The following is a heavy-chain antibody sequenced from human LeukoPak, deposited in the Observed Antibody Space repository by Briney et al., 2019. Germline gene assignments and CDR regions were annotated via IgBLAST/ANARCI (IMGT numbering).Heavy chain of an antibody. D-gene: IGHD3-16*01. V-gene: IGHV3-30*02. CDR1: GFIFSTDG. CDR3: ARGGRFPFDY. CDR2: IRSDGSVK. J-gene: IGHJ4*02. Sequence: PGGSLRLSCAASGFIFSTDGMHWVRQAPGKGLEWVAFIRSDGSVKYYGDSVKGRFIISRDNSKNTLYLQMNSLRVEDTVACYCARGGRFPFDYWGQGTLVTVSS.